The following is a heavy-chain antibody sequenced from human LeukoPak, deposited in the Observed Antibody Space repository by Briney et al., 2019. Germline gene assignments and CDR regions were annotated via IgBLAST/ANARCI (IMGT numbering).Heavy chain of an antibody. CDR2: IYYSGST. CDR3: ARGWGSGSYSGIDY. V-gene: IGHV4-39*07. J-gene: IGHJ4*02. Sequence: SETLSLTCTVSGGSINSNGFFWGWIRQPPGKGLEWIGSIYYSGSTYNNPSLKSRVTISLDTSKNQFSLRLSSVTAADTAVYYCARGWGSGSYSGIDYWGQGTLVTVSS. CDR1: GGSINSNGFF. D-gene: IGHD3-10*01.